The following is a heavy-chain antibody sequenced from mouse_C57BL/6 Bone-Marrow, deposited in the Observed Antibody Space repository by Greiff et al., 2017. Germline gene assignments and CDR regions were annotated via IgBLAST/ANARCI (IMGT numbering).Heavy chain of an antibody. D-gene: IGHD1-1*01. CDR3: ARQGITTVVAEYYAMDY. V-gene: IGHV5-15*01. CDR1: GFTFSDYG. J-gene: IGHJ4*01. CDR2: ISNLAYRI. Sequence: EVNVVESGGGLVQPGGSLKLSCAASGFTFSDYGMAWVRQAPRKGPEWVAFISNLAYRIYYADTVTGRFTISRENAESTLYLKMISLRSEDKAMYYCARQGITTVVAEYYAMDYWGKGTSVTVSS.